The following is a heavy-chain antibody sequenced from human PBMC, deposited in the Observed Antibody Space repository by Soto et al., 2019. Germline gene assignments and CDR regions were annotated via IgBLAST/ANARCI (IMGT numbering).Heavy chain of an antibody. V-gene: IGHV1-46*01. Sequence: ASVKVSCKASGYTFTSYYMHWVRQAPGQGLEWMGIINPSGGSTSYAQKFQGRVTMTRDTSTSTVYMELSSLRSEDTAVYYCARGGLHGPIALYYYYGMDVWGQGTTVTVSS. CDR1: GYTFTSYY. J-gene: IGHJ6*02. D-gene: IGHD4-4*01. CDR3: ARGGLHGPIALYYYYGMDV. CDR2: INPSGGST.